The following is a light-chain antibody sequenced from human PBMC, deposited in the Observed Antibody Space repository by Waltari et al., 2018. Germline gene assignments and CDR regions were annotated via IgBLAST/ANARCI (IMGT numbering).Light chain of an antibody. CDR2: STP. Sequence: VLTQPPATMSVFTGEEVTLSCWASHSVSPNLAWYQQKRGQAPILLIYSTPTRAPSVPDRFLGSGSGTEFTLTIPSLRSEDSAIYYCQQYQNWPPITFGQGTRLEIK. V-gene: IGKV3-15*01. CDR3: QQYQNWPPIT. CDR1: HSVSPN. J-gene: IGKJ5*01.